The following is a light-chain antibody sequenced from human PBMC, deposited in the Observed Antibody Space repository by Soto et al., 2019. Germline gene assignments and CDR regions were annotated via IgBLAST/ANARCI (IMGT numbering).Light chain of an antibody. CDR1: QSLTSRY. CDR2: GTS. J-gene: IGKJ4*01. CDR3: QQYATSPLT. V-gene: IGKV3-20*01. Sequence: EIVLTQSPGTLSLSPGERATLSCRASQSLTSRYLAWYRQKPGQAPRLLIYGTSSRATGIPDRFSGSGSGTDFTLTISRLEPEDFALYYCQQYATSPLTFGGGTKVDIK.